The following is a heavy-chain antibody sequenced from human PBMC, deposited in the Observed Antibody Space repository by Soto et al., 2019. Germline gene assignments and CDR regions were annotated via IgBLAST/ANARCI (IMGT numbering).Heavy chain of an antibody. CDR1: GFTFSSYA. CDR3: AKTALMTIGDALAH. Sequence: EVQVLESGGGLVQPGGSLRLSCAASGFTFSSYAMSWVRQAPGQGLEWVSAISGSGSNLYYADSVKGRFTISRDNTKNTLYLQMNSTGAEDRALYYSAKTALMTIGDALAHWAKGTLVTVS. D-gene: IGHD4-17*01. J-gene: IGHJ4*02. CDR2: ISGSGSNL. V-gene: IGHV3-23*01.